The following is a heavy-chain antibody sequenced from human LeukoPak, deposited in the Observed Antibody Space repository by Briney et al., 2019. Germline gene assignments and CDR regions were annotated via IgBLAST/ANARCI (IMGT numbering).Heavy chain of an antibody. CDR3: AKDPLAGRGGDY. Sequence: PGGSLRLSCAASGFTFSSYAMSWVRQAPGKGLEWVSAISGSGGSTYYADSVKGRFTISRDNSKNTLYLQMNSLRAEDTAAYYCAKDPLAGRGGDYWGQGTLVTVSS. CDR2: ISGSGGST. V-gene: IGHV3-23*01. D-gene: IGHD1-1*01. J-gene: IGHJ4*02. CDR1: GFTFSSYA.